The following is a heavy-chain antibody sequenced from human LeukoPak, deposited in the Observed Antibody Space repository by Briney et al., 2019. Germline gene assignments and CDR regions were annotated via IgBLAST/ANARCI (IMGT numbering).Heavy chain of an antibody. CDR3: AKASGIAVAGSQGYYNYYYMDV. J-gene: IGHJ6*03. CDR1: GFTFSRYS. Sequence: PGGSLRLSCAASGFTFSRYSMNWVRQAPGKGLEWVSSISGSSSYIYYADSVRGRFTISRHNAKNSLYLQMNSLRAEDTALYYCAKASGIAVAGSQGYYNYYYMDVWGKGTTVTISS. D-gene: IGHD6-19*01. CDR2: ISGSSSYI. V-gene: IGHV3-21*04.